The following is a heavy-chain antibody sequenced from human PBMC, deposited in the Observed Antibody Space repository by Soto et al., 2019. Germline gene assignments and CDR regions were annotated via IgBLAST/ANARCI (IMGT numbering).Heavy chain of an antibody. CDR3: SRGITIFGVVIRFDY. V-gene: IGHV3-11*01. Sequence: GGSLRLSCAASGFTFSDYYMSWIRQAPGKGLEWVSYISSSGSTIYYADSVKGRFTISRDNAKNSLYLQMNSLRAEDTAVYYCSRGITIFGVVIRFDYXGQGTLVTVSS. CDR1: GFTFSDYY. J-gene: IGHJ4*02. D-gene: IGHD3-3*01. CDR2: ISSSGSTI.